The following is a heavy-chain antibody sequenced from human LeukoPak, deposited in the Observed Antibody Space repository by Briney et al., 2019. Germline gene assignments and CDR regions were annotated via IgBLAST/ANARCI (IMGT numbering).Heavy chain of an antibody. Sequence: YPGGSLRLSCAASGFSLTTYGTHWLRQAPGKGLEWVAVIWYDGSKKFYGGSVKGRFTVSRDTSENTMYLQMNTLRAEDTAVYYCARDGGSGIDYWGQGTLVTVYS. CDR1: GFSLTTYG. J-gene: IGHJ4*02. V-gene: IGHV3-33*01. D-gene: IGHD3-10*01. CDR2: IWYDGSKK. CDR3: ARDGGSGIDY.